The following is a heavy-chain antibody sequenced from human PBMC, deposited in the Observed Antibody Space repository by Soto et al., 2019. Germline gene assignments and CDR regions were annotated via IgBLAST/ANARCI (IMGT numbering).Heavy chain of an antibody. J-gene: IGHJ4*02. Sequence: PGGSLRRSCAGSGFTFKNAWMVWFRQAPGKGLEWVGRMKNQGSGWTTDYAAPVKGRFTISRDDSQNTLHLHMNSLKTEDTGVYYCSWDNTAYYYLAYWGQGTLVTVSS. D-gene: IGHD3-22*01. CDR1: GFTFKNAW. V-gene: IGHV3-15*07. CDR2: MKNQGSGWTT. CDR3: SWDNTAYYYLAY.